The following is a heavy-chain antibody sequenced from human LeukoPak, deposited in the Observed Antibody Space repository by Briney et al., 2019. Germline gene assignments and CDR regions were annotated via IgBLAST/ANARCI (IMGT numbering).Heavy chain of an antibody. CDR2: INHSGRN. Sequence: PSETLSLTCSVSGYSISSGYYWGWIRQSPGEGLEWIGMINHSGRNSYNPSLKSRVSISVDTSKNQFSLRLTSVTAADTAVYYCARDIVRGEDAFDIWGQGTMVTVSS. D-gene: IGHD3-10*01. V-gene: IGHV4-38-2*02. J-gene: IGHJ3*02. CDR3: ARDIVRGEDAFDI. CDR1: GYSISSGYY.